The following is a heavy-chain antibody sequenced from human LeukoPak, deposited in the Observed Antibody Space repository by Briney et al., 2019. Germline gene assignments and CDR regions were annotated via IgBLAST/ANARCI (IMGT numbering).Heavy chain of an antibody. V-gene: IGHV3-7*04. J-gene: IGHJ4*02. CDR3: AREYFYGSGSYYNGY. CDR2: IKQDGNEK. Sequence: GGSLRLSCAASGFPFSNAWMTWVRQAPGKGLEWVANIKQDGNEKYYVDSVKGRFTISRDNAKNSLYLQMNSLRAEDTAVYYCAREYFYGSGSYYNGYWGQGALVTVSS. D-gene: IGHD3-10*01. CDR1: GFPFSNAW.